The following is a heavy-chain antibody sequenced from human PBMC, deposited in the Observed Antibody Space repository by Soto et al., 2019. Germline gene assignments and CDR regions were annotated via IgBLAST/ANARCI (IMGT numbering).Heavy chain of an antibody. CDR1: GGSFSGYY. D-gene: IGHD2-15*01. CDR3: ARGDYCSDGICYKTSTDY. CDR2: INHSGST. J-gene: IGHJ4*02. Sequence: SEALSLTCAVYGGSFSGYYWGWIRQSPVKGLEWIGEINHSGSTNYNPSFRGRVAISVDASKNQFSLRLASMTAADTALYYCARGDYCSDGICYKTSTDYWGQGTQVTVSS. V-gene: IGHV4-34*01.